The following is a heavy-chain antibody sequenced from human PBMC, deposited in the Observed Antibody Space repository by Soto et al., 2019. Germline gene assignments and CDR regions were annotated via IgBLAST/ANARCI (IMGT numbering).Heavy chain of an antibody. V-gene: IGHV4-34*01. J-gene: IGHJ4*02. CDR1: GGSFSGYH. CDR3: ARDKITGLFDY. CDR2: INHSGST. D-gene: IGHD2-8*02. Sequence: PSETLSLTSAVYGGSFSGYHWTWIRHPPGTGLEWIGEINHSGSTNYNPSLKSRVTISVDTSKNQFSLKLTSVTAADTAVYYCARDKITGLFDYWGQGTLVTVSS.